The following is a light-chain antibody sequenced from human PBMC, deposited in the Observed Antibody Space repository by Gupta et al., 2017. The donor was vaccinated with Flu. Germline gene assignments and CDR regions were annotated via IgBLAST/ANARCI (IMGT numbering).Light chain of an antibody. CDR2: EIS. V-gene: IGKV2D-29*01. CDR1: QSLQHSNGKTY. Sequence: EIVMTQTPLSLSVTPGQPASISCKSSQSLQHSNGKTYLYWYLHKAGQPPRLLIYEISNRYSGVPDRVSGSGSGTDFTLKISRVEAEDVGIDYCMQSLHLPYTFGQGSKLEIK. J-gene: IGKJ2*01. CDR3: MQSLHLPYT.